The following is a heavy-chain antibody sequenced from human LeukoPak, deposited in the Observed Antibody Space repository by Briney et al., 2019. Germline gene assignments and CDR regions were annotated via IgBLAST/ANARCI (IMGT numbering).Heavy chain of an antibody. CDR1: GFTFRNYA. Sequence: GGSLRLSCAASGFTFRNYAMTWVRQAPGKGLDWVSSINGNGRATYYADSVRGRFTISRDNSKNTLYLQMNSLRVEDTAIYYCARDPYSKMFGGWGQGTLLTVSS. CDR2: INGNGRAT. J-gene: IGHJ4*02. V-gene: IGHV3-23*01. D-gene: IGHD3-10*02. CDR3: ARDPYSKMFGG.